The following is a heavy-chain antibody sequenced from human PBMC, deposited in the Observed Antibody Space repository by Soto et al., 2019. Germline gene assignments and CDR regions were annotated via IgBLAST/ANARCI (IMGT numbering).Heavy chain of an antibody. V-gene: IGHV3-30-3*01. Sequence: GGSLRLSCAASGFTFSSYAMHWVRQAPGKGLEWVAVISYDGSNKYYADSVKGRFTISRDNAKNSLYLQMNSLRAEDTAVYYCARGTDAFDIWSQGTMVTVSS. J-gene: IGHJ3*02. CDR3: ARGTDAFDI. CDR2: ISYDGSNK. CDR1: GFTFSSYA.